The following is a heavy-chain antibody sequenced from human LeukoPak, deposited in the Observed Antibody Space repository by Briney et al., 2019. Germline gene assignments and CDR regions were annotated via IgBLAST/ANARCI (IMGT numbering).Heavy chain of an antibody. CDR3: ARGRQLVRGSRGFDY. CDR2: INHSGST. J-gene: IGHJ4*02. Sequence: SETLSLTCAVYGGSFSGYYWSRIRQPPGKGLEWIGEINHSGSTNYNPSLKSRVTISVDTSKNQFSLKLSSVTAADTAVYYCARGRQLVRGSRGFDYWGQGTLVTVSS. V-gene: IGHV4-34*01. CDR1: GGSFSGYY. D-gene: IGHD6-13*01.